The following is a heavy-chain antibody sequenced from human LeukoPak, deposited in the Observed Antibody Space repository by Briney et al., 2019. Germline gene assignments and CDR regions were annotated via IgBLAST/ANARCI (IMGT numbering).Heavy chain of an antibody. J-gene: IGHJ4*02. CDR1: GYTFTGYY. Sequence: ASVKVSCKASGYTFTGYYIHWVRQAPGQGLEWMGWINANSGGTNYIQKFQGRVTMTRDTSINTAYMELSRLRSDDTAVYYCARGLLQGYDYAYWGQGTLVTVSS. CDR2: INANSGGT. V-gene: IGHV1-2*02. D-gene: IGHD5-12*01. CDR3: ARGLLQGYDYAY.